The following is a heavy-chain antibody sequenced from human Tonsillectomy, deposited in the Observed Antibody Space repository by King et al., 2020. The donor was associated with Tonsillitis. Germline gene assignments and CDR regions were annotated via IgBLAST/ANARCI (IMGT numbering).Heavy chain of an antibody. D-gene: IGHD3-10*01. CDR3: ARGPGSGTHLSAFDI. J-gene: IGHJ3*02. CDR1: GFTFSIYG. CDR2: IWYDGSNK. Sequence: VLLVESGGGLVQPGGSLRLSCEASGFTFSIYGMHWVRQAPGKGLEWVAIIWYDGSNKYSADSVKGRFTISRDNAKDTLYPQMDSLRAEETAVYYCARGPGSGTHLSAFDIWGQGTVVTVSS. V-gene: IGHV3-33*08.